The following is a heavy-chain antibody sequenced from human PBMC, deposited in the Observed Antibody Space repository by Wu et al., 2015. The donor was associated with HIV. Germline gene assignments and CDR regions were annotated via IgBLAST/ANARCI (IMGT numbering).Heavy chain of an antibody. D-gene: IGHD5-24*01. V-gene: IGHV1-69*13. CDR2: LIPMYGTA. Sequence: QVQLLQSGAEVKKPGSSVRVSCKASGATFSSYALSWVRQAPGQGLEWMGRLIPMYGTADYAQKFQGRVTITADVSTSTAYMDVSSLRSDDTAVYYCARGPNVEMATQSDGWYFDLWGRGTLVTVSS. CDR1: GATFSSYA. CDR3: ARGPNVEMATQSDGWYFDL. J-gene: IGHJ2*01.